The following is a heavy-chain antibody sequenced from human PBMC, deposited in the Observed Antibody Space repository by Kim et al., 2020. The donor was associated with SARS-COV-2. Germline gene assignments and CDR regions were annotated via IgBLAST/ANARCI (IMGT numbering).Heavy chain of an antibody. Sequence: SETLSLTCTVSGGSISSYYWSWIRQPPGKGLEWIGYIYYSGSTNYNPSLKSRVTISVDTSKNQFSLKLSSVTAADTAVYYCARHYDFWSGYYGWGQGTLV. V-gene: IGHV4-59*08. CDR2: IYYSGST. J-gene: IGHJ4*02. CDR1: GGSISSYY. CDR3: ARHYDFWSGYYG. D-gene: IGHD3-3*01.